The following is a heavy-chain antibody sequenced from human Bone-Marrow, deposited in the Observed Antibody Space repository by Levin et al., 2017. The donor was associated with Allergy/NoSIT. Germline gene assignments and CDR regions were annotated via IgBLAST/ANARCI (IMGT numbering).Heavy chain of an antibody. J-gene: IGHJ4*02. CDR3: ARATPGTTSPDY. V-gene: IGHV3-53*01. CDR2: LYSGGRT. Sequence: LSLTCAASEFTVTTNYLTWVRQAPGKGLEWVSVLYSGGRTYYADSATGRFTISRDDSKNILYLHMTSLRVDDTAVYFCARATPGTTSPDYWGQGILVSVSS. CDR1: EFTVTTNY. D-gene: IGHD1-7*01.